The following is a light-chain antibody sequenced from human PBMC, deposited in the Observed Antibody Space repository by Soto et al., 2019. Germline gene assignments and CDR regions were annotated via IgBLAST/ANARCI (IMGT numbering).Light chain of an antibody. V-gene: IGLV2-14*01. CDR2: DVS. CDR3: SSYTSRSTVV. CDR1: SSDVGGYNY. Sequence: QSALTQPASVSGSPGQSITISCTETSSDVGGYNYVSWYQQHPGKAPKLMIYDVSNRPSGVSNRFSGSKSGNTASLTISGLQAEDEADYYCSSYTSRSTVVFGGGTKLTVL. J-gene: IGLJ2*01.